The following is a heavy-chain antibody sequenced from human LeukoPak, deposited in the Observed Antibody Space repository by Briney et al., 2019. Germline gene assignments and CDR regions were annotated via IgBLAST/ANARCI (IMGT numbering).Heavy chain of an antibody. D-gene: IGHD3-9*01. J-gene: IGHJ6*02. CDR1: GGSVSSGSYY. Sequence: PSETLSLTCTVSGGSVSSGSYYWSWIRQPPGKGLEWIGYIFYSGSTNYNPSLKNRVTISVDTSKNQFSLKLSSVTAADTAEYFCARVGTIFYDMDVWGQGTTVTVSS. V-gene: IGHV4-61*01. CDR3: ARVGTIFYDMDV. CDR2: IFYSGST.